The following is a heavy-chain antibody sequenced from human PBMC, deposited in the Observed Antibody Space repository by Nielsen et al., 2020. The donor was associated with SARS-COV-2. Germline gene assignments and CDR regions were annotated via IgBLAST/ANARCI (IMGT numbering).Heavy chain of an antibody. CDR2: MWRDGGDE. D-gene: IGHD3-10*01. CDR1: GFNFTRYG. CDR3: ARDQLYYGSGGFDY. J-gene: IGHJ4*02. V-gene: IGHV3-33*01. Sequence: GGSLRLSCAASGFNFTRYGMHWVRQAPGKGLEWVAVMWRDGGDEYYAESARGRFTISSDNSKNTLYLQMNGLKLEDTAVYSCARDQLYYGSGGFDYWGQGTLVTVSS.